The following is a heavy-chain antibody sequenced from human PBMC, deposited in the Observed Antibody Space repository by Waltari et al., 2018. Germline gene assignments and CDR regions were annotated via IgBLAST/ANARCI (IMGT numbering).Heavy chain of an antibody. Sequence: QVQLVQSGAEVKKPGASVKVSCKASGYTFTDCAIHWMRQAPGQRLEWMGWINAGNGNTKYSQIQDRVTITRDTSTNTAYMELSSLRSEDTAVYYCARDGSTVTTYGENPEYYYGMDVWGQGTTVTVSS. V-gene: IGHV1-3*01. D-gene: IGHD4-17*01. J-gene: IGHJ6*02. CDR3: ARDGSTVTTYGENPEYYYGMDV. CDR2: INAGNGNT. CDR1: GYTFTDCA.